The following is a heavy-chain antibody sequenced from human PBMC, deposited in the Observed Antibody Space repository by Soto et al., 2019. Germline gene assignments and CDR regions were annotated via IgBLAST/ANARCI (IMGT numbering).Heavy chain of an antibody. CDR1: GFALTTSGVG. J-gene: IGHJ4*02. CDR3: AHSLNYYSGSGNIRYYFDY. Sequence: QITLKEAGPTLVKPTQTLTLTCTFSGFALTTSGVGVGWIRQPPGTALEWLAIIFWDDDKRYRPSLKSRLTITKDTSKKHVVLTMTHMDPVDTASYYCAHSLNYYSGSGNIRYYFDYWGQGTLVTVSS. D-gene: IGHD3-10*01. CDR2: IFWDDDK. V-gene: IGHV2-5*02.